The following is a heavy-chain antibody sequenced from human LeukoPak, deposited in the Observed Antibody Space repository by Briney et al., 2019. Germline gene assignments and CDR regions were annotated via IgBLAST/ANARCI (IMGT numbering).Heavy chain of an antibody. V-gene: IGHV4-34*01. D-gene: IGHD6-13*01. Sequence: PSETLSLTCAVYGGSFSGYYWSWIRQPPVKGLEWIGEINHSGSTNSNPSLKSRVTISVDTSKNQFALKLSSVTAADTAVYYCARGYSISWYYWGQGTLVTVSS. J-gene: IGHJ4*02. CDR1: GGSFSGYY. CDR3: ARGYSISWYY. CDR2: INHSGST.